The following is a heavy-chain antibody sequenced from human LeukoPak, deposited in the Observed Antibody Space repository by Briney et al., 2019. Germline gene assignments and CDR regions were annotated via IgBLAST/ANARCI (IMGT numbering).Heavy chain of an antibody. V-gene: IGHV3-23*01. CDR2: ISGSGGST. D-gene: IGHD6-6*01. Sequence: GGSLRLSCAACGFTFSSYDMHWVRQATGKGLEWVSDISGSGGSTYYADSVKGRFTISRDNSKNTLYLQMNSLRAEDTAVYYCANLGRGRGSSSSTFDYWGQGTLVTVSS. CDR1: GFTFSSYD. CDR3: ANLGRGRGSSSSTFDY. J-gene: IGHJ4*02.